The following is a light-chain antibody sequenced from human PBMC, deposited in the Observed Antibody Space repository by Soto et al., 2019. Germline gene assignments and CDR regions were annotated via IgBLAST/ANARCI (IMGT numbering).Light chain of an antibody. CDR2: DAS. V-gene: IGKV3-11*01. J-gene: IGKJ4*01. Sequence: TLSLSPGERATLSCRASQSVSSYLAWYQQKHGQAPRLLIYDASNRATGIPARFSGSGSGTDFTFTISSLEPEDFAVYYCQQRSNWPLTFGGGTKVDIK. CDR3: QQRSNWPLT. CDR1: QSVSSY.